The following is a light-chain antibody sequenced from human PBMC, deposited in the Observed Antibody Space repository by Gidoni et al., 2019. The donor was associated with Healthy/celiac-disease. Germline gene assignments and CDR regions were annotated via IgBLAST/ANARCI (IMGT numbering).Light chain of an antibody. J-gene: IGKJ2*01. CDR1: QSVSSSY. CDR2: GAS. CDR3: QQYGSSPPMYT. Sequence: EIVLTQSPGTLSLSPGERATLSCRASQSVSSSYLAWYQQKPGQAPRLLIYGASSRATGLPDRFSGSGSGTDFTLTISRLEPEDFAVYYCQQYGSSPPMYTFXXXTKLEI. V-gene: IGKV3-20*01.